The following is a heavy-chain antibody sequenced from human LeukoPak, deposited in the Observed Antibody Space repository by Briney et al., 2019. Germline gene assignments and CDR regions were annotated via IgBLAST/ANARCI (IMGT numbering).Heavy chain of an antibody. CDR1: GFTFSGYG. D-gene: IGHD4-11*01. J-gene: IGHJ4*02. CDR3: AKEVGSRLPFDY. Sequence: GGSLRLSRAASGFTFSGYGMSWFRQAPGKGLEYVSAIGSGGADRYYADSVKGRFTISRDNSKNTLYLQMNSLRAEDTALYYCAKEVGSRLPFDYWDQGTLVTVSS. CDR2: IGSGGADR. V-gene: IGHV3-23*01.